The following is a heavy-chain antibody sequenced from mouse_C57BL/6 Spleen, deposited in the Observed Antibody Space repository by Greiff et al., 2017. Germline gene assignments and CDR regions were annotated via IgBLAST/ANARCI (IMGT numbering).Heavy chain of an antibody. D-gene: IGHD2-3*01. V-gene: IGHV7-3*01. CDR1: GFTFTDYY. Sequence: EVQVVESGGGLVQPGGSLSLSCAASGFTFTDYYMSWVRQPPGKALEWLGFIRNKANGYTPEYSASVKGRFTISRDNSQSILYLQMNALRAEDSATYYCARYSSYDGFWYFDFWGTGTTVTVSS. CDR2: IRNKANGYTP. J-gene: IGHJ1*03. CDR3: ARYSSYDGFWYFDF.